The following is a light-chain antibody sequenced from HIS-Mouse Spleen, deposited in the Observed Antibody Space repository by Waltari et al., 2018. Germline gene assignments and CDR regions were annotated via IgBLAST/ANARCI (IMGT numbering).Light chain of an antibody. CDR2: DVS. CDR3: CSYAGSYTFVV. CDR1: SSDVGGYNY. V-gene: IGLV2-11*01. Sequence: QSALTQPRSVSGSPGQSVTISFTGTSSDVGGYNYVYWYQQHPGKDPKLMIYDVSKRPSGVPDRFSGSKSGNTASLTISGLQAEDEADYYCCSYAGSYTFVVFGGGTKLTVL. J-gene: IGLJ2*01.